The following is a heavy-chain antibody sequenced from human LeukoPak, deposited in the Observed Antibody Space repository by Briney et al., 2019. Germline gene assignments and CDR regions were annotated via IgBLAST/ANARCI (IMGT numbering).Heavy chain of an antibody. CDR3: ARSEYSGSFDY. CDR2: IYSSGSS. D-gene: IGHD6-6*01. J-gene: IGHJ4*02. V-gene: IGHV4-61*01. Sequence: KPSETLSLTCTVSGGSVSSASYYWSWIRQPPGKGLEWIGRIYSSGSSNYSPSLNSRVTMSVDTSKKQFSLKLSSVTAADTAVYYCARSEYSGSFDYWGQGTLVTVSS. CDR1: GGSVSSASYY.